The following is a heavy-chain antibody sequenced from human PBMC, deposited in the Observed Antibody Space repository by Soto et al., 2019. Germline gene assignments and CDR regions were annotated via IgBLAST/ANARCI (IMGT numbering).Heavy chain of an antibody. CDR3: AKALNSYEYDSSGYTPWYYYGMDV. D-gene: IGHD3-22*01. CDR2: ISGSGGST. Sequence: GGSLRLSCAASGFTFSSYGMSWVRQAPGKGLEWVSAISGSGGSTHYADSVKGRCTISRDNSKNTLYLQMNSLRAEDTAVYYCAKALNSYEYDSSGYTPWYYYGMDVWGQGTTVTVS. CDR1: GFTFSSYG. J-gene: IGHJ6*02. V-gene: IGHV3-23*01.